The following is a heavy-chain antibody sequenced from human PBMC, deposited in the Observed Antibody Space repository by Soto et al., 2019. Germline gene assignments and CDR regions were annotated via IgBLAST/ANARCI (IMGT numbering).Heavy chain of an antibody. J-gene: IGHJ4*02. CDR3: ASSSSSGLWVMPHYFDY. CDR1: GGSISSSSYY. Sequence: SETLSLTCTVSGGSISSSSYYWGWIRQPPGKGLEWIGSIYYSGSTYYNPSLKSRVTISVDTSKNQFSLKLSSVTAADTAVYYCASSSSSGLWVMPHYFDYWGQGTLVTVSS. V-gene: IGHV4-39*01. CDR2: IYYSGST. D-gene: IGHD6-6*01.